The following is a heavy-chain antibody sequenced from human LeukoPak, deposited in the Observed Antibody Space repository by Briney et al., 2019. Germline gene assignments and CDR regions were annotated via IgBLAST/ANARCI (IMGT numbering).Heavy chain of an antibody. CDR3: AKDDKPIAVAGTKVDY. V-gene: IGHV3-23*01. CDR1: GFTFSSYA. D-gene: IGHD6-19*01. Sequence: GGSLRLSCAASGFTFSSYAMSWVRQTPGRGLEWVSTISGSGDSTYYADSVKGRFTISRDNSKNTLYLQMNSLRAEDTAVYYCAKDDKPIAVAGTKVDYWGQGTLVTVSS. CDR2: ISGSGDST. J-gene: IGHJ4*02.